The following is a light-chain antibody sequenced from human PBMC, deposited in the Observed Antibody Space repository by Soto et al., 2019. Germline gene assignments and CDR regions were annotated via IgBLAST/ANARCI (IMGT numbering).Light chain of an antibody. Sequence: AIQMTQSPSSLSASVGDRVTITCRASQGIRNDLGWYQQKPGKAPKLLTYAASSLQSGVPSRFSGSGSGTDFTLTINSLQPEDFATYYCLQDYNYPWTFGQGTKVEIK. V-gene: IGKV1-6*01. CDR2: AAS. CDR1: QGIRND. CDR3: LQDYNYPWT. J-gene: IGKJ1*01.